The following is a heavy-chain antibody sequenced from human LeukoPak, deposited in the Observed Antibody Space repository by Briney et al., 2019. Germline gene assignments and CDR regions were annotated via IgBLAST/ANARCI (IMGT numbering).Heavy chain of an antibody. CDR3: ARGGAGHSSGWYASYY. J-gene: IGHJ4*02. CDR2: IKPDGSEK. Sequence: GGSLRLSCAASGFTFSSYAMHWVRQAPGKGLEWVANIKPDGSEKYYVDSVKGRFTISRDNAKNSLYLQMNSLRAEDTAVYYCARGGAGHSSGWYASYYWGQGTLVTVSS. D-gene: IGHD6-19*01. V-gene: IGHV3-7*01. CDR1: GFTFSSYA.